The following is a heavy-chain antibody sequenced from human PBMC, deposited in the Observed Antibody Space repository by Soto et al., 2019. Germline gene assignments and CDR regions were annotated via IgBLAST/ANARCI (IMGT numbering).Heavy chain of an antibody. CDR1: GGTFSSYA. D-gene: IGHD6-13*01. V-gene: IGHV1-69*13. Sequence: GASVKVSCKXSGGTFSSYAISWVRQAPGQGLEWMGGIIPIFGTANYAQKFQGRVTITADESTSTAYMELSSLRSEDTAVYYCRRAAAGSTYYYYGMDVWGQGTTVTVSS. J-gene: IGHJ6*02. CDR3: RRAAAGSTYYYYGMDV. CDR2: IIPIFGTA.